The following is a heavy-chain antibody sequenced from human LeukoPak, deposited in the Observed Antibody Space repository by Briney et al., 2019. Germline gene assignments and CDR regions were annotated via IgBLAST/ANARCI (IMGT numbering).Heavy chain of an antibody. V-gene: IGHV1-69*04. CDR1: GYTFTGYF. D-gene: IGHD3/OR15-3a*01. Sequence: GASVRVSCKASGYTFTGYFMNWVRQAPGQGLEWMGRITPILGLINYAQTFQGRVTISADKSTNTGYMEVTGLRSEDTAIYYCARGRGSRTGFNGDYLDYWGQGTLLTVSS. CDR3: ARGRGSRTGFNGDYLDY. CDR2: ITPILGLI. J-gene: IGHJ4*02.